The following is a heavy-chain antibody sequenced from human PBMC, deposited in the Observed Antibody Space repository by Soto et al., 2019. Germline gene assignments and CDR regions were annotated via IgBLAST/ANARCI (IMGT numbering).Heavy chain of an antibody. CDR3: ARGRYGDY. V-gene: IGHV1-18*01. CDR2: ISAHNGNT. D-gene: IGHD1-1*01. CDR1: GYALTTYG. Sequence: QAHLVQSGAEVKKPGASVKVSCKGSGYALTTYGITWVRQAPGQGLEWMGWISAHNGNTNYAQKLQGRVTVTRDISTSTAYMDLRSMRSDDTAVYYCARGRYGDYWGQGALVTVSS. J-gene: IGHJ4*02.